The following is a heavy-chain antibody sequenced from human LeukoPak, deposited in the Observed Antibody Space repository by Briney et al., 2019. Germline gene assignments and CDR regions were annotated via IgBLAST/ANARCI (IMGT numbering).Heavy chain of an antibody. J-gene: IGHJ3*02. V-gene: IGHV4-34*01. CDR2: VNHSGST. CDR3: ARMVRERHSFDI. D-gene: IGHD3-10*01. Sequence: GSLRLSCAASGFTFSSYAMSWIRRPPGKGLEWIGEVNHSGSTNQNPFLKSRVTMSVDTSNHQFSLRLRSVTAADTGVYYCARMVRERHSFDIWGQGTMVTVSS. CDR1: GFTFSSYA.